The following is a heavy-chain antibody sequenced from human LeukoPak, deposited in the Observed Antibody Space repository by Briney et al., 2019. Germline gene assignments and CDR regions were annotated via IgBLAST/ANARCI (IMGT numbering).Heavy chain of an antibody. CDR1: GGSISDYY. V-gene: IGHV4-59*01. J-gene: IGHJ4*02. CDR3: ARGRKYTSGYRVTELGSGYSDY. D-gene: IGHD5-18*01. CDR2: MYDSGDT. Sequence: PSETLSLTCSVSGGSISDYYWSWIRQPPGKGLEWIGYMYDSGDTNYNSSLKSRVTISIDRSKNQFSLKVTSVTPADTAVYYCARGRKYTSGYRVTELGSGYSDYWGQGTLVTVSS.